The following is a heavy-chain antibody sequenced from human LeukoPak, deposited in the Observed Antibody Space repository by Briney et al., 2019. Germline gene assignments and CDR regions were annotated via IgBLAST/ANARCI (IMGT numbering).Heavy chain of an antibody. Sequence: KPGRSLRLSCAASGFTFSSYSMNWVRQAPGKGLEWVSSISSSSSYIYYADSVKGRFTISRDNAKNSLYLQMNSLRAEDTAVYYCARWRPDNSGWYEFDYWGQGTLVTVSS. CDR3: ARWRPDNSGWYEFDY. J-gene: IGHJ4*02. D-gene: IGHD6-19*01. CDR2: ISSSSSYI. CDR1: GFTFSSYS. V-gene: IGHV3-21*01.